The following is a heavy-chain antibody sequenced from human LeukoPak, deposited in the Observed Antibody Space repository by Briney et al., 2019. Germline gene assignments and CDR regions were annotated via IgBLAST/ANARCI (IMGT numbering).Heavy chain of an antibody. J-gene: IGHJ4*02. CDR1: GGTFSSYA. CDR2: IIPIFGTA. Sequence: SVKVSCKASGGTFSSYAISWVRQAPGQGLEWMGGIIPIFGTANYAQKFQGRVTITADESTSTAYMELSSLRSEDTAVYYCASRGGGCSSTSCYRAPFDYWGQGTLVTVSS. D-gene: IGHD2-2*02. CDR3: ASRGGGCSSTSCYRAPFDY. V-gene: IGHV1-69*13.